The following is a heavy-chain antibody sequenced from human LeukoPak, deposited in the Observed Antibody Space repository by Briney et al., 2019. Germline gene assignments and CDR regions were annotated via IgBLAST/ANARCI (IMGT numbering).Heavy chain of an antibody. CDR1: GFTFSTYN. CDR2: IPYDASNK. J-gene: IGHJ5*02. Sequence: GGSLRLSCAASGFTFSTYNMNWVRQAPGEGLEWLAFIPYDASNKYYADSVKGRFTISRDNSKNTLYLQMNSLRVDDTAVYYCARAMPHDNWFDPWGQGSLVTVSS. V-gene: IGHV3-30*02. CDR3: ARAMPHDNWFDP. D-gene: IGHD2-2*01.